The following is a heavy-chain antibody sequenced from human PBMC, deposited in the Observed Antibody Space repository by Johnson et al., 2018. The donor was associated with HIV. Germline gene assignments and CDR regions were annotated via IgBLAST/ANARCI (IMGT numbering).Heavy chain of an antibody. Sequence: VQLVESGGGLVQPGGSLRLSCAASGFTVSSSYMSWVRQAPGKGLEWVSVIYSGGSTYSADSVKGRFTTSRDNSKNTLYLQMNSLRAEDTAVYYCARAPSPQTMAGTTDAFDIWGQGTMVTVSS. D-gene: IGHD6-19*01. CDR2: IYSGGST. V-gene: IGHV3-66*02. CDR1: GFTVSSSY. CDR3: ARAPSPQTMAGTTDAFDI. J-gene: IGHJ3*02.